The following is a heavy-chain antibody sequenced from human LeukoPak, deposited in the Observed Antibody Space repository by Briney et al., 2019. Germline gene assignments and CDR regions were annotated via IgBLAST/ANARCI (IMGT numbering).Heavy chain of an antibody. CDR1: GFTFSSYS. D-gene: IGHD2-21*01. J-gene: IGHJ3*02. CDR2: ISSSSSTI. Sequence: GGSLRLSCAASGFTFSSYSMNWVRQAPGKGLEWVSYISSSSSTIYYADSVKGRFTISRDNAKNSLYLQMNSLRAEDTAVYYCNGYSSMNEAFDIWGQGTMVTVSS. V-gene: IGHV3-48*04. CDR3: NGYSSMNEAFDI.